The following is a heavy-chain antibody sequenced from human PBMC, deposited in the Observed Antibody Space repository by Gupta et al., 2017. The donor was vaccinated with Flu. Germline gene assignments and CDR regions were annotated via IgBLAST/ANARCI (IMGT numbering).Heavy chain of an antibody. J-gene: IGHJ3*01. CDR2: ISSSSSYI. V-gene: IGHV3-21*02. CDR3: VRHFSDRDAFDV. CDR1: GFIFGHYF. Sequence: EVQLVESGGGLVKPGGSLRLSCAAYGFIFGHYFISWVRQAPGKGLEWVSSISSSSSYIYYTDSVKGRFTISRDNAKNSLSLQLNSLRVEDTAVYYCVRHFSDRDAFDVWGQGTMVTVFS. D-gene: IGHD3-22*01.